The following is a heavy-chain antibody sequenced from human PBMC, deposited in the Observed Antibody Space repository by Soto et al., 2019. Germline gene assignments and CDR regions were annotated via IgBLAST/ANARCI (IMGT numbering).Heavy chain of an antibody. V-gene: IGHV4-31*03. CDR2: IYYSGST. CDR3: ARSKKERAGIAAAGLPFDY. D-gene: IGHD6-13*01. Sequence: QVQLQESGPGLVKPSQTLSLTCTVSGGSISSGGYYWSWIRQHPGKGLEWIGYIYYSGSTYYNPSLKSRVTISVATSKNQFSLKLSSVTAADTAVYYCARSKKERAGIAAAGLPFDYWGQGTLVTVSS. CDR1: GGSISSGGYY. J-gene: IGHJ4*02.